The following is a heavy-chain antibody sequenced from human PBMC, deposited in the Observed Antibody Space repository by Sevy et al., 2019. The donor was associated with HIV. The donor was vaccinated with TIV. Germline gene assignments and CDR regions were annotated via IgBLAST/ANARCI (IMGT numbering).Heavy chain of an antibody. CDR2: ISSSSSTI. CDR1: GFTFSSYS. CDR3: ARDKRSVVGATTYYFDY. J-gene: IGHJ4*02. Sequence: GGSLRLSCAASGFTFSSYSMNWVRQAPGNGLEWVSYISSSSSTIYYADSVKGRFTISRDNAKNSLYLQMNSLRDEDTAVYYCARDKRSVVGATTYYFDYWGQGTLVTVSS. D-gene: IGHD1-26*01. V-gene: IGHV3-48*02.